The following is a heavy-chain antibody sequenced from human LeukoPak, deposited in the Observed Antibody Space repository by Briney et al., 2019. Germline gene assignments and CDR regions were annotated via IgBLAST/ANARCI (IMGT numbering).Heavy chain of an antibody. J-gene: IGHJ1*01. CDR3: AKGPPTSYSSSWQEYFQH. CDR1: GFTFSSYG. CDR2: ISYDGSNK. Sequence: GRSLRLSRAASGFTFSSYGMHWVRQAPAKGLEWVAIISYDGSNKYYADSVKGRFTISRDNSKNTLYLQMNSLRAEDTAVYYCAKGPPTSYSSSWQEYFQHWGQGTLVTVSS. V-gene: IGHV3-30*18. D-gene: IGHD6-13*01.